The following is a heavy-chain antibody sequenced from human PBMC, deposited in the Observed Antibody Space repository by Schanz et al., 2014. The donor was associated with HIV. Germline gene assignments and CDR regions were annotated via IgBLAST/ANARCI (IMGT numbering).Heavy chain of an antibody. D-gene: IGHD6-19*01. J-gene: IGHJ4*02. CDR2: ISDSGDGT. V-gene: IGHV3-23*01. Sequence: NWVRQAPGKGLEWVSTISDSGDGTYYADSMKGRVTISRDNSKNILYLQMNSLRAEDTALYYCSKATSGSRGWYTGSDWGQGTLVTVSS. CDR3: SKATSGSRGWYTGSD.